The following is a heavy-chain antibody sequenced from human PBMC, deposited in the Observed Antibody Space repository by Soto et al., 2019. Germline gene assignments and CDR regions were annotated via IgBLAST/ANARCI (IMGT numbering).Heavy chain of an antibody. CDR3: AREMITMVREVLYYYGMDV. V-gene: IGHV4-59*01. J-gene: IGHJ6*02. Sequence: SETLSLTCTVSGGSISSYYWNWIRQPPGKGLEWIGYIYYSGSTNYNPSLKSRVTISVDTSKNQFSLKLSSVTAADTAVYYCAREMITMVREVLYYYGMDVWGQGTTVTVSS. D-gene: IGHD3-10*01. CDR2: IYYSGST. CDR1: GGSISSYY.